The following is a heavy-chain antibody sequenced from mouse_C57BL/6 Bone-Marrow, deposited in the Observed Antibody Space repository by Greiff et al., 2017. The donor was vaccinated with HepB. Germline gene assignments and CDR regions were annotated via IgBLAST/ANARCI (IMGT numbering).Heavy chain of an antibody. CDR1: GFTFSDFY. Sequence: EVKLMESGGGLVQSGRSLRLSCATSGFTFSDFYMEWVRQAPGKGLEWIAASRNKANDYTTEYSASVKGRFIVSRDTSQSILYLQMNALRAEDTAIYYCARDAGYYGSSPWGYFDVWGTGTTVTVSS. CDR3: ARDAGYYGSSPWGYFDV. J-gene: IGHJ1*03. D-gene: IGHD1-1*01. CDR2: SRNKANDYTT. V-gene: IGHV7-1*01.